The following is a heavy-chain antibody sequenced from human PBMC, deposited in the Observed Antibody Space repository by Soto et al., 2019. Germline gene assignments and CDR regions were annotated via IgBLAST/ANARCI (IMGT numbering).Heavy chain of an antibody. CDR1: GFTFSDYY. J-gene: IGHJ3*02. Sequence: QVQLVESGGGLVKPGGSLRLSCAASGFTFSDYYMSWIRQAPGKGREWVSYISSSGSTIYYADSVKGRFTISGDNAKNSLYLQMNSLRAEDTAVYYCARAPLPSSWDDAFDIWGQGTMVTVSS. CDR3: ARAPLPSSWDDAFDI. V-gene: IGHV3-11*01. CDR2: ISSSGSTI. D-gene: IGHD6-13*01.